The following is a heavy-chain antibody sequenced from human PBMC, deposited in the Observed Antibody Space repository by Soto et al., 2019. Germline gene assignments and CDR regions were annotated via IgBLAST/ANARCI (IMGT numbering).Heavy chain of an antibody. CDR1: GGSITSSY. Sequence: SETLSLTCTVSGGSITSSYWSWIRRPPGKGLEWIAYIYDTGISGYTPSTSYNPSLKSRVTMSVDTSKSQFSLKLTSMTAADTAVYYCARGEDAFFYYGLDVWRQRITVTVSS. CDR3: ARGEDAFFYYGLDV. CDR2: IYDTGISGYTPST. J-gene: IGHJ6*02. V-gene: IGHV4-59*01.